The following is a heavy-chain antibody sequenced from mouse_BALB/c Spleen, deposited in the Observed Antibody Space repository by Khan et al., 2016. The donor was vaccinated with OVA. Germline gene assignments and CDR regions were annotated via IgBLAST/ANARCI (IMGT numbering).Heavy chain of an antibody. V-gene: IGHV7-3*02. Sequence: EVELVESGGGLVQPGGSLRLSCATSGFTFTDYYMNWVRQPPGRALEWLGFIRNKANGYTSEYSASVKGRFTISRDNSQSILYLQMNTLRAEDSAAYYCARGIERVFFDYWGQGTTLTVSS. CDR3: ARGIERVFFDY. CDR1: GFTFTDYY. J-gene: IGHJ2*01. CDR2: IRNKANGYTS.